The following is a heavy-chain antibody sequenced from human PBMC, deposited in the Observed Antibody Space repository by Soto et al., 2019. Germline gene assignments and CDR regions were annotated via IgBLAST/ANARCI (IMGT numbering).Heavy chain of an antibody. J-gene: IGHJ6*02. CDR1: GGTFSSYA. CDR3: AREEGVYAVTPKNGIDV. Sequence: QVQLVQSGAEVKKPGSSVNVSCKASGGTFSSYAISWVRQSPGQWLEWMGGIIPIFGTANYAQKFQGRVTITADESTSTAYMELSSLRSEDTAVYYCAREEGVYAVTPKNGIDVWGQGTKVTVSS. V-gene: IGHV1-69*01. CDR2: IIPIFGTA. D-gene: IGHD4-17*01.